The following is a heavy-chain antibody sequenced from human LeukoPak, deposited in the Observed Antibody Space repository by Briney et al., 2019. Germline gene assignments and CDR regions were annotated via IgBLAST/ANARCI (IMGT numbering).Heavy chain of an antibody. D-gene: IGHD6-19*01. V-gene: IGHV4-61*02. CDR3: ARETIAVALPADY. J-gene: IGHJ4*02. Sequence: PSQTLSLTCNVSGVSVANGNYYWGWIRQPAGKGLEWIGRIYKSGNTYSSPSLKSRVTMSIHPSSNQFSLTLRSVTAADTAIYYCARETIAVALPADYWGQGALATVSS. CDR1: GVSVANGNYY. CDR2: IYKSGNT.